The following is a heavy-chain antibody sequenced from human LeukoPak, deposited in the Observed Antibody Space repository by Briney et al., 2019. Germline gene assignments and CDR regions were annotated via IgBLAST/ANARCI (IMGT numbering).Heavy chain of an antibody. CDR3: ARGEPYYYGSGTLVDYFDY. D-gene: IGHD3-10*01. J-gene: IGHJ4*02. CDR1: GGSISSYY. Sequence: SETLSLSCTVSGGSISSYYWSWIRQPPGKGLEWIGYISYSGSTNYNTPLKSRVTISVDTSKNQFSLKLNSVTAADTAVYYCARGEPYYYGSGTLVDYFDYWGQGTLVTVSS. CDR2: ISYSGST. V-gene: IGHV4-59*01.